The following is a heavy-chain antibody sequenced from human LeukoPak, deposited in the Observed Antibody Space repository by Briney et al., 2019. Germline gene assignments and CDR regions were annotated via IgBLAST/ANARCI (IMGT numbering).Heavy chain of an antibody. Sequence: ASVKVSCKASGYTFTSYGISWVRQAPGQGLEWMGWISAYNGNTNYAQKFQGRVTMTRDTSISTAYMELSRLRSDDTAVYYCARGPDYYGSGSYYPPFDYWGQGTLVTVSS. J-gene: IGHJ4*02. CDR1: GYTFTSYG. D-gene: IGHD3-10*01. V-gene: IGHV1-18*01. CDR3: ARGPDYYGSGSYYPPFDY. CDR2: ISAYNGNT.